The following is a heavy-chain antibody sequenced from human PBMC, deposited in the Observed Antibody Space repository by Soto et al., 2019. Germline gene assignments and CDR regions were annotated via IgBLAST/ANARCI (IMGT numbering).Heavy chain of an antibody. CDR1: GGSVSSGSYY. CDR3: ARGGNRYSNVASGVGGFDY. Sequence: SQTLSLTCTVSGGSVSSGSYYWSWIRQPPGKGLEWIPYVYHTGATNYNPSLKSRVTISLDTSKGQFSLNLTSLTTADTAVYFCARGGNRYSNVASGVGGFDYWGQGSLVTVSS. V-gene: IGHV4-61*01. J-gene: IGHJ4*02. CDR2: VYHTGAT. D-gene: IGHD5-12*01.